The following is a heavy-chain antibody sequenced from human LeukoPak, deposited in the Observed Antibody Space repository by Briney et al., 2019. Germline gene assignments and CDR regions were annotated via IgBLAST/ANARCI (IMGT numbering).Heavy chain of an antibody. J-gene: IGHJ4*02. Sequence: SETLSLTCTVPGGSISSSSYYWGWIRQPPGKGLEWIGSIYYSGSTYYNPSPKSRVTISVDTSKNQFSLKLSSVTAADTAVYYCSRGYSSGWHTSPDYWGQGTLVTVSS. CDR3: SRGYSSGWHTSPDY. CDR1: GGSISSSSYY. CDR2: IYYSGST. V-gene: IGHV4-39*01. D-gene: IGHD6-19*01.